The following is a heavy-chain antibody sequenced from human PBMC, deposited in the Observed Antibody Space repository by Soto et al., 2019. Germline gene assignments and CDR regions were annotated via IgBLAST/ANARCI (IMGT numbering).Heavy chain of an antibody. CDR1: GGSFSGYY. CDR2: INHSGST. CDR3: ARGTGYSSGWYVPRFWYYFDY. D-gene: IGHD6-19*01. V-gene: IGHV4-34*01. Sequence: SETLSLTCAVYGGSFSGYYWSWIRQPPGKGLEWIGEINHSGSTNYNPSLKSRVTISVDTSKNQFSLKLSSVTAADTAVYYCARGTGYSSGWYVPRFWYYFDYWGQGTLVTVSS. J-gene: IGHJ4*02.